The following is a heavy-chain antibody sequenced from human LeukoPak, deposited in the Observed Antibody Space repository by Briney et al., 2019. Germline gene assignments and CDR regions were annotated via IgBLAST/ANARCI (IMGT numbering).Heavy chain of an antibody. CDR2: INHSGST. V-gene: IGHV4-34*01. D-gene: IGHD3-9*01. J-gene: IGHJ3*02. CDR1: GGSFSGYY. Sequence: PSETLSLTCAVYGGSFSGYYWSWIRQPPGKGLEWIGEINHSGSTNYNPSLKSRVTISVDTSKNQFSLKLSSVTAADTAVYYCARDPIRYFDWLLSVNAFDIWGQGTMVTVSS. CDR3: ARDPIRYFDWLLSVNAFDI.